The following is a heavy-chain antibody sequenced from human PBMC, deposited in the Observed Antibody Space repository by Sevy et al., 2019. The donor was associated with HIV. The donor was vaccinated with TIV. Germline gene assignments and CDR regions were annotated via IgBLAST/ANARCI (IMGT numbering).Heavy chain of an antibody. CDR1: GFTFSTYG. CDR3: VKDQVDNSRAPGDGMDV. D-gene: IGHD6-13*01. Sequence: GGSLRLSCAASGFTFSTYGMIWVRQAPGKGLEWVAIISYDGNNKYYAGSVKGRFTISRDNSKNTVYLQMNSLRGEDTAVYYCVKDQVDNSRAPGDGMDVWGQGTMVTVSS. J-gene: IGHJ6*02. V-gene: IGHV3-30*18. CDR2: ISYDGNNK.